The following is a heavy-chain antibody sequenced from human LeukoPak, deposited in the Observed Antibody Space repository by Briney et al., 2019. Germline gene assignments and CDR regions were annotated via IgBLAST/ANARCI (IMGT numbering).Heavy chain of an antibody. CDR1: GFTFSSYW. V-gene: IGHV3-7*03. J-gene: IGHJ4*02. D-gene: IGHD1-1*01. CDR3: ARDKIEGPTKLDY. CDR2: IKQDESEK. Sequence: GGSLRLSCAASGFTFSSYWMSWVCQAPGKGLEWVANIKQDESEKYHVDSVKGRFTISRDNAKNSLYLQMNSLRAEDTAVYYCARDKIEGPTKLDYWGQGILVTVSS.